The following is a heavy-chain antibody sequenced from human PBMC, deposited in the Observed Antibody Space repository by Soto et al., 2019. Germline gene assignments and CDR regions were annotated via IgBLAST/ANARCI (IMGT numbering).Heavy chain of an antibody. CDR2: INAGNGNT. D-gene: IGHD3-10*01. V-gene: IGHV1-3*01. CDR1: GYTFTNYA. Sequence: ASVKVSCKASGYTFTNYAMHWVRQPPGQRLEWMGWINAGNGNTKYSQKFQGRVTITRDTSASTAYMELSSLRYEDTAVYYCARGPLLWGDVWGQGTTVTVSS. CDR3: ARGPLLWGDV. J-gene: IGHJ6*02.